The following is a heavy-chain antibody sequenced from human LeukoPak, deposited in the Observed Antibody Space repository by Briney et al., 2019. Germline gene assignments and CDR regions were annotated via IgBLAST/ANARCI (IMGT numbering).Heavy chain of an antibody. V-gene: IGHV3-21*01. J-gene: IGHJ4*02. CDR1: GFTFNSFN. D-gene: IGHD3-9*01. Sequence: PGGSLRLSCAASGFTFNSFNMNWVRQAPGKGLEWVSSITSGGDYIYYADSVKGRFTTSRDNAKNSLSLQLNSLRVEDTAVYYCARGHYDVLAASYKWTPDYWGQGTLVTVSS. CDR2: ITSGGDYI. CDR3: ARGHYDVLAASYKWTPDY.